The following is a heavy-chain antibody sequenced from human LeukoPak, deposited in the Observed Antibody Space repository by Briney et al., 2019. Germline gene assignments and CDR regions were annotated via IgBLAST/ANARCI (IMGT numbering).Heavy chain of an antibody. CDR2: INSDGSST. D-gene: IGHD5-12*01. CDR1: GFTFSSYW. J-gene: IGHJ4*02. Sequence: PGGSLRLSCAASGFTFSSYWMHWVRQAPGKGLVWVSRINSDGSSTSYADSVKGRFTISRDNAKNTLYLQMNSLRAEDTAVYYCARDREDIVATIEFDYWGQGTLVTVSS. CDR3: ARDREDIVATIEFDY. V-gene: IGHV3-74*01.